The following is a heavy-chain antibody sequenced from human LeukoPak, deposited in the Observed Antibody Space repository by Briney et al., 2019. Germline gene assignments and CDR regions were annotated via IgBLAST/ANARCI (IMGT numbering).Heavy chain of an antibody. J-gene: IGHJ4*02. Sequence: SETLSLTCAVYGGSFSGYYWSWIRQPPGKGLEWIGEINHSGSTNYNPSLKSRVTISVDTSKNQFSQKLSSVTAADTAVYYCARTHCSGGSCYSYFDYWGQGTMVTVSS. V-gene: IGHV4-34*01. CDR3: ARTHCSGGSCYSYFDY. CDR1: GGSFSGYY. CDR2: INHSGST. D-gene: IGHD2-15*01.